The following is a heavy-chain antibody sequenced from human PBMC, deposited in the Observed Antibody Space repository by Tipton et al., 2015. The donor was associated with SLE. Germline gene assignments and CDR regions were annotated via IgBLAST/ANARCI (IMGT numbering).Heavy chain of an antibody. Sequence: TLSLTCTVSGGSVSGYYWSWIRQPPGKGLEWIGYIYYSGSTNYNPSLKRRLTISVDTSKNQFSLKLSSVTAADTAVYYCARHSYGTDAFDIWGLGAMVTVSS. CDR3: ARHSYGTDAFDI. CDR1: GGSVSGYY. D-gene: IGHD3-10*01. CDR2: IYYSGST. J-gene: IGHJ3*02. V-gene: IGHV4-59*08.